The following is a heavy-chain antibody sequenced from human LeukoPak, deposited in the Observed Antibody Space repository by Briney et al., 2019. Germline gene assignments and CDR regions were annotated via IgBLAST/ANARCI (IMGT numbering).Heavy chain of an antibody. CDR3: ARDRGHYDFWSGRYRGDAFDI. J-gene: IGHJ3*02. CDR2: IKQDGSEK. Sequence: GGSLRLSCAASGFTFSSYWMSWVRQAPGKGLEWVANIKQDGSEKYYVDSVKRRFTISRDNAKNSLYLQMNSLRAEDTAVYYCARDRGHYDFWSGRYRGDAFDIWGQGTMVTVSS. V-gene: IGHV3-7*01. D-gene: IGHD3-3*01. CDR1: GFTFSSYW.